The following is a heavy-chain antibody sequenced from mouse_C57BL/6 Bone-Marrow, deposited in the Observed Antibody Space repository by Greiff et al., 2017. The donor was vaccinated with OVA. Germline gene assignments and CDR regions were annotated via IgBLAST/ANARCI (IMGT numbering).Heavy chain of an antibody. V-gene: IGHV10-3*01. D-gene: IGHD1-1*01. J-gene: IGHJ1*03. CDR1: GFTFNTYA. CDR2: IRSKSSNYAT. CDR3: VRGIITTVVADWYFDV. Sequence: DVMLVESGGGLVQPKGSLKLSCAASGFTFNTYAMHWVRQAPGKGLEWVARIRSKSSNYATYYADSVKDRFTISRDDSQSMLYLQMNNLKTEDTAMYYCVRGIITTVVADWYFDVWGTGTTVTVSS.